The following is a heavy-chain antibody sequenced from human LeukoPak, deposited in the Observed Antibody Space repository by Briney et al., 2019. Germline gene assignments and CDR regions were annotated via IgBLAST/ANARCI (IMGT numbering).Heavy chain of an antibody. D-gene: IGHD7-27*01. V-gene: IGHV3-21*01. CDR3: AALLGGPHPGY. CDR2: ISISSNYI. J-gene: IGHJ4*02. Sequence: GGSLRLSCAASGSTFSSYSLNWVRQAPGKGLEWVSSISISSNYIYYADSVKGRFTISRDNAKNSPYLQMNSLRAEDTAVYYCAALLGGPHPGYWGQGTLVTVSS. CDR1: GSTFSSYS.